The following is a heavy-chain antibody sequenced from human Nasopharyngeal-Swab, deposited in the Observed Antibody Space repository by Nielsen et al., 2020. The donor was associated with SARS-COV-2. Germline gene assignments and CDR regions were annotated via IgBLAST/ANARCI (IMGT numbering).Heavy chain of an antibody. Sequence: SETLSLTCTVSGGSITSSSYYWGWIRQPPGKGLEWIGSIYYSGSTYYNPSLKSRVTISVDTSKNQFSLKLSSVTAADTAVYYCARVMVRRITMIVVDYFDYWGQGTLVTVSS. D-gene: IGHD3-22*01. J-gene: IGHJ4*02. CDR1: GGSITSSSYY. CDR2: IYYSGST. CDR3: ARVMVRRITMIVVDYFDY. V-gene: IGHV4-39*07.